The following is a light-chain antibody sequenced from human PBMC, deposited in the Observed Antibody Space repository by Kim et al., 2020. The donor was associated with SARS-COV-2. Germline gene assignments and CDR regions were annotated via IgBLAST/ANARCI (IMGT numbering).Light chain of an antibody. Sequence: VSVSPGQTASITCSGDKLGDKYACWYQQKPGQSPVLVIYRDTERPSGIPERFSGSNSGNTATLTISGTQPMDEADYYCQAWDISTVFGGGTKVTVL. V-gene: IGLV3-1*01. CDR3: QAWDISTV. CDR1: KLGDKY. J-gene: IGLJ3*02. CDR2: RDT.